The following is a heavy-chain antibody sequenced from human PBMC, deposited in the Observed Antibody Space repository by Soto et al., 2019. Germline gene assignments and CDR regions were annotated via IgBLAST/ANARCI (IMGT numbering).Heavy chain of an antibody. CDR3: ALKGSGTTPFAFDY. CDR1: GFSLSTSGVG. V-gene: IGHV2-5*02. CDR2: IYWDDDK. Sequence: SGPTLVNPTQTLTLTCTFSGFSLSTSGVGVGWIRRPPGKALEWLALIYWDDDKRYSPSLKSRLTITKDTSKNQVVLTMTNMDPVDTATYYCALKGSGTTPFAFDYWGQGTLVTVS. J-gene: IGHJ4*02. D-gene: IGHD1-1*01.